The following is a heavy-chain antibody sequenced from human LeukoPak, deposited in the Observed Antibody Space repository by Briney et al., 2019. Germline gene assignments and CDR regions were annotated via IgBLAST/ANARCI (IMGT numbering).Heavy chain of an antibody. Sequence: GGSLRLSCTASGFTFRRYWMSWVRQAPGKGLECVSNINEDGNKKYYVDSVKGRLTISRDNTKNSLYLHMNSLRAGDTAVYYCARGCTSTSCYDYWGQGILVTVSS. CDR3: ARGCTSTSCYDY. CDR1: GFTFRRYW. J-gene: IGHJ4*02. CDR2: INEDGNKK. D-gene: IGHD2-2*01. V-gene: IGHV3-7*01.